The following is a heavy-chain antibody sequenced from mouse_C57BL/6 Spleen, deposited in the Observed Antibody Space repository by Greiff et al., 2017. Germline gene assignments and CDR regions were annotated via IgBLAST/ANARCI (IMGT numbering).Heavy chain of an antibody. CDR3: ARARGTPFYYDAMDY. CDR1: GYTFTSYW. Sequence: VQLQQPGAELVKPGASVKMSCKASGYTFTSYWITWVKQRPGQGLAWIGDLCPGSGSTNYNEKFKGKATLTVDKYSSTAYLQLNSLTSDDSAVEIYARARGTPFYYDAMDYWGQGTSVTVSS. CDR2: LCPGSGST. V-gene: IGHV1-55*01. J-gene: IGHJ4*01. D-gene: IGHD3-3*01.